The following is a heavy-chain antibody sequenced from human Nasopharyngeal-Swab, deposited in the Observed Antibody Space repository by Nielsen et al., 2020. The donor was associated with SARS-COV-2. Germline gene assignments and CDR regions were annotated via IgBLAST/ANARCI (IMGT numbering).Heavy chain of an antibody. CDR3: ARSILSGSYYYAFDI. CDR2: IKSDGSST. Sequence: GESLKISCAAPGFTFSSYWMHWVRQAPGKGLVWVSRIKSDGSSTNYADSVKGRFTISRDNAKNTLYLQMNSLRAEDTAVYYCARSILSGSYYYAFDIWGQGTMVTVSS. V-gene: IGHV3-74*01. CDR1: GFTFSSYW. D-gene: IGHD1-26*01. J-gene: IGHJ3*02.